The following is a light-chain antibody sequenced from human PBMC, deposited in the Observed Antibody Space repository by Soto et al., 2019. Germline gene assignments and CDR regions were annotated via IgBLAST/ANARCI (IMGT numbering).Light chain of an antibody. CDR1: QSVNSR. CDR2: GAS. J-gene: IGKJ5*01. Sequence: MTQSPSSLSASVGDRATLSCRASQSVNSRLAWYQHKPGQAPRLLISGASNRASGIPARFSAWGSGTDFTLTISRVDPADFAFYYCQQYFTSPITFGQGTRLEIK. V-gene: IGKV3D-15*02. CDR3: QQYFTSPIT.